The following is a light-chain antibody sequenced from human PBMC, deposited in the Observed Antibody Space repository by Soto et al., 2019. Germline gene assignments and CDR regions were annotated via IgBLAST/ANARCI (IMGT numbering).Light chain of an antibody. CDR1: QSVSSSY. CDR2: GAS. V-gene: IGKV3-20*01. CDR3: QQYGSSPWT. Sequence: EIVLTQSPGTLSLSPGERATRSCGASQSVSSSYLAWYQQKPGQAPRLLIYGASSRATGIPDRFSGGGSGTDFTLTISRLEPEDFAVYYCQQYGSSPWTFGQGTKVDIK. J-gene: IGKJ1*01.